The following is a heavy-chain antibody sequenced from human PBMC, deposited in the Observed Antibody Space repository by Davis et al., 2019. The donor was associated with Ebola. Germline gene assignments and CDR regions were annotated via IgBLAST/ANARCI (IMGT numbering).Heavy chain of an antibody. D-gene: IGHD3-9*01. V-gene: IGHV1-69*02. CDR3: ARVNAVTGYSRFDS. CDR1: GGTFSSYT. Sequence: SVKVSCKASGGTFSSYTISWVRQAPGQGLEWMGRIIPILGIANYAQNVQGRVTMTTDTSTSTAYMEVGSLRSDDTAVYYCARVNAVTGYSRFDSWGQGTLVTVSS. CDR2: IIPILGIA. J-gene: IGHJ5*01.